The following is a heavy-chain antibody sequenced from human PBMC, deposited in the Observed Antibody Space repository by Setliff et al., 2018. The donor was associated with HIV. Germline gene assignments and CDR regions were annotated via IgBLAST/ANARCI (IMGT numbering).Heavy chain of an antibody. Sequence: GESLKISCKGSGYSFITYWIGWVRQRPGKGLEWMGIMNPDGSNTRYSSSFQGQVTISVDESISTAYLQWSSLKASDTAFYYCARFYGSYDVGGFDIWGQGTKVTVSS. CDR3: ARFYGSYDVGGFDI. CDR1: GYSFITYW. V-gene: IGHV5-51*01. J-gene: IGHJ3*02. CDR2: MNPDGSNT. D-gene: IGHD3-16*01.